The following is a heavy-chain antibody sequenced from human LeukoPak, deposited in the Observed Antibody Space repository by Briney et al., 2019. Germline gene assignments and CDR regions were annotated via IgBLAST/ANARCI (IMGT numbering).Heavy chain of an antibody. Sequence: SETLSLTCTVSGGSISSSSYYWGWIRQPPGKGPEWIGSICYIGSTFYNPSLKSRVTISIDTSKNQFSLKLSSVTAADTAVYYCARDSWELRTPPGSDYWGQGTLVTVSS. J-gene: IGHJ4*02. CDR3: ARDSWELRTPPGSDY. V-gene: IGHV4-39*07. CDR1: GGSISSSSYY. CDR2: ICYIGST. D-gene: IGHD1-26*01.